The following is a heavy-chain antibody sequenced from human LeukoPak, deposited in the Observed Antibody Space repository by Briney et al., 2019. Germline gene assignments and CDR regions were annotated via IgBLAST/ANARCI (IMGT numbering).Heavy chain of an antibody. J-gene: IGHJ4*02. Sequence: GGSLRLSCAPSGLTFSSYRMNWVRQAPGKGLEWVSSIGSSSSSIYYADSVKGRFTISRDNAKNSLYLQMNSLRAEDTAVYYCAREAGAQAFDFWGQGTLVTVSS. V-gene: IGHV3-21*01. D-gene: IGHD6-13*01. CDR2: IGSSSSSI. CDR3: AREAGAQAFDF. CDR1: GLTFSSYR.